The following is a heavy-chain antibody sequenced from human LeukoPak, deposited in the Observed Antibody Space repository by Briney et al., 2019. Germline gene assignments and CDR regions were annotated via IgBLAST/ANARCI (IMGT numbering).Heavy chain of an antibody. J-gene: IGHJ6*02. V-gene: IGHV4-34*01. D-gene: IGHD3-9*01. CDR1: GGSFSGYY. CDR3: ARARVTIFPPSYYYYGMDV. Sequence: SETLSLTCAVYGGSFSGYYWGWTRQPPGKGLEWIGEINRGGDTNYNPSLKSRVTISLDTSKNQFSLKLSSVTAADTAVYYCARARVTIFPPSYYYYGMDVWGQGTTVTVSS. CDR2: INRGGDT.